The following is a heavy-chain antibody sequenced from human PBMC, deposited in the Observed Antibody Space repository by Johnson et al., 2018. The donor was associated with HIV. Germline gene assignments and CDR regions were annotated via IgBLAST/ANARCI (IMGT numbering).Heavy chain of an antibody. Sequence: VQLVESGGGVVQPGRSLRLSCAASGFTFSSYAVHWVRQAPGKGLEWVAVISYDGSNKYYADSVKGRFTISRDNSKNTLHLQMNSLSAEDTAVYYCARVYSSSSAHAFDIWGQGTMVTVSS. CDR3: ARVYSSSSAHAFDI. CDR1: GFTFSSYA. CDR2: ISYDGSNK. V-gene: IGHV3-30-3*01. D-gene: IGHD6-6*01. J-gene: IGHJ3*02.